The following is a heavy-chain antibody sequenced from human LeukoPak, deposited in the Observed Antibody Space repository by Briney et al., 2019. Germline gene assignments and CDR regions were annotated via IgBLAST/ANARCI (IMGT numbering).Heavy chain of an antibody. V-gene: IGHV3-7*01. D-gene: IGHD4-17*01. CDR1: GFTFGNHW. CDR3: ARRLEYGDYGNDF. CDR2: IKEDGSET. Sequence: GGSLRLSCAASGFTFGNHWMTWVRQAPGKGLEWLAHIKEDGSETAYVDSVRGRFTISRDNAKNSLYLQMSSLRAEDTAVYYCARRLEYGDYGNDFWGQGTLVTVSS. J-gene: IGHJ4*02.